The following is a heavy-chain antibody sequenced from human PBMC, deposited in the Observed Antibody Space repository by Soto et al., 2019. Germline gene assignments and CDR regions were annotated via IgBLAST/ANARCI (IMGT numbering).Heavy chain of an antibody. J-gene: IGHJ6*02. CDR2: ISYNGSNK. CDR1: GFIFNSYT. V-gene: IGHV3-30-3*01. CDR3: ARDGGSYFDLYYGIDV. Sequence: VGSLRLSCAASGFIFNSYTMHWVRQAPGKGLEWVAVISYNGSNKYYADSAKGRFSISRDNSKNTLYLQMNSLRAEDTAVYYCARDGGSYFDLYYGIDVWGQGTTVTVSS. D-gene: IGHD1-26*01.